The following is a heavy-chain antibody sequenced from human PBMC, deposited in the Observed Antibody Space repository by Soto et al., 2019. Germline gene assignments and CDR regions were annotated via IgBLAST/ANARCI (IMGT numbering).Heavy chain of an antibody. J-gene: IGHJ6*02. CDR1: GFSFSDYY. Sequence: GGSLRLSCAASGFSFSDYYMSWIRQAPGKGLEWVSYITSNGVGTHYADSVKGRFTISRDNTKKSLYLHMNNLRVEDTAVYYCAGETGNRIDPWGQGTTVTVSS. D-gene: IGHD1-1*01. V-gene: IGHV3-11*01. CDR3: AGETGNRIDP. CDR2: ITSNGVGT.